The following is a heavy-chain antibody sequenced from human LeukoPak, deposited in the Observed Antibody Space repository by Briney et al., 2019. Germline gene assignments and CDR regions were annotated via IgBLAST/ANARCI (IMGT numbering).Heavy chain of an antibody. V-gene: IGHV3-23*01. CDR3: ARKHETSAFLLAF. J-gene: IGHJ4*02. CDR2: ISGSTVNT. CDR1: GFTFSNYA. Sequence: PGGSLRLSCAASGFTFSNYAMSWVRQAPGKGLEWVSTISGSTVNTYYADSVKGRFTISRGNSKNTLYLQMNSLRAEDTAVYYCARKHETSAFLLAFWGQGTLVTVSS. D-gene: IGHD3-22*01.